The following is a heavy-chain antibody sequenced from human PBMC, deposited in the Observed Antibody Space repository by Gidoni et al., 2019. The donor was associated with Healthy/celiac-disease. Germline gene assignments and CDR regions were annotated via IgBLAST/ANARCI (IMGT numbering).Heavy chain of an antibody. Sequence: QVQLQQWGAGLLKPSETLSLTCAVYGGSFSGYYWSWIRQPPGKGLEWIGEINHSGSTNYNPSLKSRVTISVDTSKNQFSLKLSSVTAADTAVYYCARGERQLENWFDPWGQGTLVTVSS. CDR1: GGSFSGYY. D-gene: IGHD6-6*01. CDR2: INHSGST. J-gene: IGHJ5*02. CDR3: ARGERQLENWFDP. V-gene: IGHV4-34*01.